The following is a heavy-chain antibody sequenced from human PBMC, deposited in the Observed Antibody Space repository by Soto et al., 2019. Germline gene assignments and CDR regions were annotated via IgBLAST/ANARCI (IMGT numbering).Heavy chain of an antibody. J-gene: IGHJ4*02. V-gene: IGHV3-48*03. D-gene: IGHD3-22*01. CDR3: ARGNPFYYDNSGFDY. CDR1: GFTFSSYE. CDR2: ISNSGSTT. Sequence: GGSLRLSCAASGFTFSSYEMNWVRQAPGKGLEWVSYISNSGSTTYYADSVKGRFTISRDNAKNSLYLQMNGLRAEDTAIYYCARGNPFYYDNSGFDYWGQGTLVTVSS.